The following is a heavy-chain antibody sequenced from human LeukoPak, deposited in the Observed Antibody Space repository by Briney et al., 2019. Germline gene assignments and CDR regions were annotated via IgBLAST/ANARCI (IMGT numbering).Heavy chain of an antibody. CDR3: AKADYGDFKENYYMDV. V-gene: IGHV3-30*02. CDR2: ISYTSHK. J-gene: IGHJ6*03. D-gene: IGHD4-17*01. CDR1: GFTFSTYG. Sequence: GGSLRLSCAASGFTFSTYGLQWVRQAPGKGLEWVSFISYTSHKYYTDSVKGRFTISRDNPRDTLYLQMSSLRAVDTAVYYCAKADYGDFKENYYMDVWGKGTTVTVSS.